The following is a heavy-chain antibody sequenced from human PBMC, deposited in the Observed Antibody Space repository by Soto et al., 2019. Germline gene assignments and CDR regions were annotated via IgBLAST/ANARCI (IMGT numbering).Heavy chain of an antibody. D-gene: IGHD3-10*01. V-gene: IGHV3-53*02. J-gene: IGHJ4*02. CDR2: VYSGGAT. CDR1: GFSVSRNY. CDR3: ARVPGRL. Sequence: QLVETGGGLIQPGTSLTLSCAASGFSVSRNYITWVRQAPGKGLEWVSFVYSGGATFYADSVKGRFILSRDDSQNTMYLQMNNLRAEDTAVYYCARVPGRLWGRGTLVTVAS.